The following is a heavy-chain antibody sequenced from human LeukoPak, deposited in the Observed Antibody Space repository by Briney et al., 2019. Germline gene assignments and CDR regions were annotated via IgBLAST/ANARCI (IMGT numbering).Heavy chain of an antibody. CDR1: GYTFTGYY. CDR3: ARDLVSIAAAETVY. J-gene: IGHJ4*02. V-gene: IGHV1-2*06. Sequence: GASVKVSCKASGYTFTGYYMHWVRQAPGQGLGWMGRINPNSGGTNYAQKFQGRVTMTRDTSISTAYMELSRLRSDDAAVYYCARDLVSIAAAETVYWGQGTLVTVSS. D-gene: IGHD6-13*01. CDR2: INPNSGGT.